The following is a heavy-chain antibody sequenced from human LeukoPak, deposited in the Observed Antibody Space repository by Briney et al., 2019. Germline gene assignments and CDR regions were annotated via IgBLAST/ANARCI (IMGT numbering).Heavy chain of an antibody. CDR3: AKGRRVYYYYYMDV. Sequence: GGSLRLSCAASGFTFSSYAMSWVRRAPGKGLEWVSAISGSGGSTYYADSVKGRFTISRDNSKNTLYLQMNSLRAEDTAVYYCAKGRRVYYYYYMDVWGKGTTVTVSS. V-gene: IGHV3-23*01. D-gene: IGHD6-6*01. CDR1: GFTFSSYA. CDR2: ISGSGGST. J-gene: IGHJ6*03.